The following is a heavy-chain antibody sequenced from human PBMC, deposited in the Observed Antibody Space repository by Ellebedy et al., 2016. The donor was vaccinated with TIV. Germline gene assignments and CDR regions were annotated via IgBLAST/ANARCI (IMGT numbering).Heavy chain of an antibody. CDR3: ARGCSTTSCYLGI. J-gene: IGHJ3*02. V-gene: IGHV4-34*01. Sequence: GSLRLSXAVFGGSFSDDYWSWIRQPPGKGLEWIGEINHSGSTNYNPSLKSRVTISVDTSKNQFSLKLRSVTAADTAVYYCARGCSTTSCYLGIWGQGTVVTVSS. CDR1: GGSFSDDY. CDR2: INHSGST. D-gene: IGHD2-2*01.